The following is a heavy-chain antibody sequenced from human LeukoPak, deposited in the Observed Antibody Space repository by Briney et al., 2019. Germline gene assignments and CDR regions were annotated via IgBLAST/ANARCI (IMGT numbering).Heavy chain of an antibody. CDR3: ARGPNYSSGYHHFDY. V-gene: IGHV4-59*01. Sequence: SETLSLTCTVSGGSISSYYWSWIRQPPGKGLEWIGYIYYSESTNYNPSLKSRVTISVDTSKNQFSLKLSSVTAADTAVYYCARGPNYSSGYHHFDYWGQGTLVTVSS. J-gene: IGHJ4*02. D-gene: IGHD3-22*01. CDR1: GGSISSYY. CDR2: IYYSEST.